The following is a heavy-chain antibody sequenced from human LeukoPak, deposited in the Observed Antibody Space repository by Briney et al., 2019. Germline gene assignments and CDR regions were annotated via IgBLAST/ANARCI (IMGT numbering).Heavy chain of an antibody. CDR3: AREGDSSSQLYGFDY. V-gene: IGHV3-30*02. CDR2: VRYDGSNE. CDR1: GFTFSNYG. D-gene: IGHD6-13*01. Sequence: PGGSLRLSCAASGFTFSNYGMHWVRQAPGKGLEWVAYVRYDGSNEKYADAAKGRLTISRDNSKNTLYLQMSSLRPEDTAVYYCAREGDSSSQLYGFDYWGQGTLVTVSS. J-gene: IGHJ4*02.